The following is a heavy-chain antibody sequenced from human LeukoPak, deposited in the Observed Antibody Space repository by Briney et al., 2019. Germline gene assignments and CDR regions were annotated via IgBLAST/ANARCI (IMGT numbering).Heavy chain of an antibody. CDR1: GFTFSSYA. V-gene: IGHV3-23*01. CDR3: ASRGYGVYY. J-gene: IGHJ4*02. Sequence: GGSLRLSCAASGFTFSSYAMSWVRQAPGKGLEWVSAISASAGGRTYYADSVKGRFSISRDDSRNTLYLQMNSLRAEDTAVYYCASRGYGVYYWGQGTLVTVSS. CDR2: ISASAGGRT. D-gene: IGHD4-17*01.